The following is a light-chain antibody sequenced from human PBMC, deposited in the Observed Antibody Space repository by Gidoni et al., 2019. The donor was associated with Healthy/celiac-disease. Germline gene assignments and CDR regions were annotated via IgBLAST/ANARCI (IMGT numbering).Light chain of an antibody. Sequence: EIVLTPSPRTLSLSPGRSATPSRRASQSISSSQLAWYQQKPGQAPRPLMYGASSRATGIPDRFSGSGSGTDFTLTISRLEPEDFAVYYCQHFGNFGGGTKVEI. J-gene: IGKJ4*01. CDR1: QSISSSQ. CDR2: GAS. V-gene: IGKV3-20*01. CDR3: QHFGN.